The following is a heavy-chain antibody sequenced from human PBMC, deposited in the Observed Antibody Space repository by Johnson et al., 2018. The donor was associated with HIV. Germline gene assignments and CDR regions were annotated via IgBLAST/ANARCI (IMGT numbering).Heavy chain of an antibody. V-gene: IGHV3-30*03. J-gene: IGHJ3*02. Sequence: QMQLVESGGGVVQPGRSLRLSCAASGFTFSSYGMHWVRQAPGKGLEWVAVISYDGSNKYYADSVKGRFTISRDNSKNTLYLQMNSLRAEDTAVYYCAREYDAFDIWGQGTMVTVSS. CDR2: ISYDGSNK. CDR3: AREYDAFDI. CDR1: GFTFSSYG.